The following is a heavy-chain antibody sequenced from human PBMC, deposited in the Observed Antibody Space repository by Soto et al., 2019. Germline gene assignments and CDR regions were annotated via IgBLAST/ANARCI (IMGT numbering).Heavy chain of an antibody. D-gene: IGHD4-17*01. CDR3: PRCYYGHQSWFDP. CDR1: GASISSGDYY. Sequence: QVQLQESGPGLVKPSQTLSLTCTVSGASISSGDYYWSWFRQPPGKGLEWIGYIYYRGSTYYNTSLKSRATITIYTSKNQCALRLGSVTAADTAVYYGPRCYYGHQSWFDPWGQGPLVTVSS. CDR2: IYYRGST. V-gene: IGHV4-30-4*01. J-gene: IGHJ5*02.